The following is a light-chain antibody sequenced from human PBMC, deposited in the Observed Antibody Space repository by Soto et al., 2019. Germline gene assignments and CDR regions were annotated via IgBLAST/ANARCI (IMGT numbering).Light chain of an antibody. V-gene: IGKV3-15*01. Sequence: EILLTQSPVTLSVSPGERATLSCRASESVSSNLAWYQQRPGQAPRLLLYGVSARATGIAARFSGSGSGTEFSLNISSLQSEDFALYYCQQYNNWPPGVTLGPGTKVEIK. CDR2: GVS. CDR1: ESVSSN. J-gene: IGKJ3*01. CDR3: QQYNNWPPGVT.